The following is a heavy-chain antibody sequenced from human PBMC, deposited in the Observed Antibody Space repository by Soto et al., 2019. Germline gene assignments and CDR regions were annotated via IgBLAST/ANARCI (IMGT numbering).Heavy chain of an antibody. CDR1: GGSISSYY. CDR3: AGASTWHPGAFDI. V-gene: IGHV4-59*12. CDR2: IYYSGST. Sequence: SETLSLTCTVSGGSISSYYWSWIRQPPGKGLEWIGYIYYSGSTNYNPSLQSRVTISVDTSKNQLSLKLSSVTAADTAVYYCAGASTWHPGAFDIWGQGTTVTVSS. D-gene: IGHD5-12*01. J-gene: IGHJ3*02.